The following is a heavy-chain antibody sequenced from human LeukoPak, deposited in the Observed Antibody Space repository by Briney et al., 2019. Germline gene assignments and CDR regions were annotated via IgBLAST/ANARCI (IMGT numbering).Heavy chain of an antibody. V-gene: IGHV4-4*07. CDR2: IYTTGST. Sequence: SETLSLTCTVSGDSLSNYYWSWIRQSAGKGLEWIGRIYTTGSTNYNPSLKSRVTMSIDTSKNQFSLRLTSVTAADTAVYYCACSMVRGVIRDWGQGTLVTVSS. CDR1: GDSLSNYY. J-gene: IGHJ4*02. CDR3: ACSMVRGVIRD. D-gene: IGHD3-10*01.